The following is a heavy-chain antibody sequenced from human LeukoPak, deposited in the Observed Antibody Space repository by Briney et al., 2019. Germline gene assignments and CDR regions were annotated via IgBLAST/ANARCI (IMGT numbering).Heavy chain of an antibody. CDR3: ARGTSSSPNWFDP. V-gene: IGHV3-7*04. Sequence: GGSLKLSCAASGFTFSNYWMSWVRQAPGKGLEWVANIKLDGSEEYYVDSVKGRFTISRDNAANSLFLQMNSLGAEDTAVYYCARGTSSSPNWFDPWGQGTLVTVSS. D-gene: IGHD6-13*01. J-gene: IGHJ5*02. CDR2: IKLDGSEE. CDR1: GFTFSNYW.